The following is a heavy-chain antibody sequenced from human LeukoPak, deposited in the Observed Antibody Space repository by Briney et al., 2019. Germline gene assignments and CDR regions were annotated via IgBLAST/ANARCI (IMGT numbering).Heavy chain of an antibody. CDR3: AGAARGYSGYDDYYYYMDV. V-gene: IGHV3-30*04. CDR1: GFTFSSYA. CDR2: ISYDGSNK. D-gene: IGHD5-12*01. Sequence: GGSLRLSCAASGFTFSSYAMHWVRQAPGKGLEWVAVISYDGSNKYYADSVKGRFTISRDNSKNTLYLQMNSLRAEDTAVYYCAGAARGYSGYDDYYYYMDVWGKGTTVTVSS. J-gene: IGHJ6*03.